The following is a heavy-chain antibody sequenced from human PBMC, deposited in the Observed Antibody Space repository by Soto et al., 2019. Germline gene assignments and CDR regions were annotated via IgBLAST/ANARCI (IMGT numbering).Heavy chain of an antibody. CDR2: NYGGNGNT. V-gene: IGHV1-3*01. J-gene: IGHJ4*02. D-gene: IGHD2-2*01. CDR3: VKDDPALHY. CDR1: GYTFSSYH. Sequence: ASVKVSCKASGYTFSSYHMHWVRQAPGQRLEWMGWNYGGNGNTKYSQNFQGRVTITRDTSASTAYMDLSSLRSEDTAVYYCVKDDPALHYWGQGTLVTVS.